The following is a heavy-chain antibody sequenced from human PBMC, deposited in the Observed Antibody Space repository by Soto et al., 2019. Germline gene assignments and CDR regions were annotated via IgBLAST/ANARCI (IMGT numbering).Heavy chain of an antibody. CDR1: GFTFSSYA. CDR3: AKFGNPDSGPIGY. V-gene: IGHV3-23*01. Sequence: SLRLSCAASGFTFSSYAMSWVRQAPGKGLEWASAISGSGGSTYYADSVKGRFTISRDNSKNTLYLQMNSLRAEDTAVYYCAKFGNPDSGPIGYWGQGTLVTVSS. D-gene: IGHD3-10*01. J-gene: IGHJ4*02. CDR2: ISGSGGST.